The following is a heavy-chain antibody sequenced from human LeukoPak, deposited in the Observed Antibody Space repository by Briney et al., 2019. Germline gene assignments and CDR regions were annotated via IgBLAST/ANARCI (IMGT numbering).Heavy chain of an antibody. Sequence: SETLSLTCAVYGGSFSGYYWSWIRQPPGKGLEWIGEINHSGSTNYNPPLKSRVTISVDTSKNQFSLKLSSVTAADTAVYYCARVMGYYYGSGMVAFDIWGQGTMVTVSS. CDR2: INHSGST. V-gene: IGHV4-34*01. D-gene: IGHD3-10*01. CDR3: ARVMGYYYGSGMVAFDI. CDR1: GGSFSGYY. J-gene: IGHJ3*02.